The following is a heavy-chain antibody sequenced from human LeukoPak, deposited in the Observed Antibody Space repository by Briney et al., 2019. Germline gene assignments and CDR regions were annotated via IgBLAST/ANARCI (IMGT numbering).Heavy chain of an antibody. J-gene: IGHJ4*02. CDR3: AGRLGGTSTGFDY. CDR2: IHYSGST. D-gene: IGHD2-2*01. CDR1: GGSISSYY. V-gene: IGHV4-59*08. Sequence: SETLSLTCTVSGGSISSYYWSWIRQPPGKGLEWIGSIHYSGSTTYNPSLKSRVTISVDTSKNQFSLKLSSVTAADTAVYYCAGRLGGTSTGFDYWGQGTLVTVSS.